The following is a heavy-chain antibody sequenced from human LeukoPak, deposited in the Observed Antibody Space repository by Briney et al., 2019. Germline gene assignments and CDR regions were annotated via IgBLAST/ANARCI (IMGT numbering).Heavy chain of an antibody. V-gene: IGHV3-15*01. CDR3: TTDPGDTAMVYYYYYMDV. J-gene: IGHJ6*03. Sequence: PGGSLRLSCAASGFTFSSYAMHWARQAPGKGLEWVGRIKSKTDGGTTDYAAPVKGRFTISRDDSKNTLYLQMNSLKTEDTAVYYCTTDPGDTAMVYYYYYMDVWGKGTTVTVSS. CDR2: IKSKTDGGTT. CDR1: GFTFSSYA. D-gene: IGHD5-18*01.